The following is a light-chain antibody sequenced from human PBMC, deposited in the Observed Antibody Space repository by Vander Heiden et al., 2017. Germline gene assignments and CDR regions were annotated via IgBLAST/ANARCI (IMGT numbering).Light chain of an antibody. J-gene: IGKJ2*03. CDR3: MQALQSC. CDR1: QILLHSNGYNY. V-gene: IGKV2-28*01. Sequence: TVMTPSPLSLPVTPGEPASITCRSSQILLHSNGYNYLDWYLQKRGQSPRLLIYLGSKRASVAPDPFSGSGSGTDFTLKTSTVEAEDVGVYFCMQALQSCFGPGSKLEMK. CDR2: LGS.